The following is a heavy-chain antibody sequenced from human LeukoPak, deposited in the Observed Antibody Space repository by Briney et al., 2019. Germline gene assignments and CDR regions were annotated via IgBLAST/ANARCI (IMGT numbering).Heavy chain of an antibody. D-gene: IGHD3-9*01. CDR1: GYTFTGYF. V-gene: IGHV1-18*04. CDR2: VTSYNGDT. J-gene: IGHJ5*02. CDR3: AKDWHILTGRNCFDP. Sequence: ASVKVSCKASGYTFTGYFMHWVRQAPGQGLEWMGWVTSYNGDTNYAQKFQGRVTMSTDTSTSTAYMELKSLRFDDTAIYYCAKDWHILTGRNCFDPWGQGTLVTVSS.